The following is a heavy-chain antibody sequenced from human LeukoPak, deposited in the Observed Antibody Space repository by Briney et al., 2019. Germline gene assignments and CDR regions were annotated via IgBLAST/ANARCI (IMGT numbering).Heavy chain of an antibody. Sequence: PSQTLSLTCTVSGGSISSGDYYWSWIRQPPGKGLEWIGYIYYSGSTYYNPSLKSRVTISVDTSKHQFSLKLSSVTAADTAVYYCARDYCSSTSCYLNWFDPWGQGTLVTVSS. CDR2: IYYSGST. CDR1: GGSISSGDYY. CDR3: ARDYCSSTSCYLNWFDP. J-gene: IGHJ5*02. D-gene: IGHD2-2*01. V-gene: IGHV4-30-4*08.